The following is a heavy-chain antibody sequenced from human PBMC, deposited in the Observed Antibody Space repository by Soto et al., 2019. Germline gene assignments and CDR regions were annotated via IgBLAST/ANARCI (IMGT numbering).Heavy chain of an antibody. CDR2: ISGSGDTT. J-gene: IGHJ4*02. CDR1: GFTSSSSV. D-gene: IGHD2-2*01. CDR3: AKDFCPVPTCYDL. Sequence: GGSRILSCAASGFTSSSSVITWGRQAPGRGLEGVSDISGSGDTTYYADSVKGRFTISRDNSKNTLYLQMKSLRADDTAIYYCAKDFCPVPTCYDLWGQGVLVTVSS. V-gene: IGHV3-23*01.